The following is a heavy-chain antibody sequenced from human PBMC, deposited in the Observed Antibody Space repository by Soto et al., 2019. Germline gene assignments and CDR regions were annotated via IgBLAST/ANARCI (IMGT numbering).Heavy chain of an antibody. Sequence: QVQLVQSGAEVKKPESSVKVSCKTSGGTFVRHVISWVRQAPGQGPEWMGKINPLSGIPNYAQKFQDRVTFTADTDSSTAHLEFGSLRSDDPAGYYCAAPACAATWCSPSHNLDHWGQGTLVTVSS. V-gene: IGHV1-69*09. J-gene: IGHJ4*02. CDR3: AAPACAATWCSPSHNLDH. D-gene: IGHD2-2*01. CDR1: GGTFVRHV. CDR2: INPLSGIP.